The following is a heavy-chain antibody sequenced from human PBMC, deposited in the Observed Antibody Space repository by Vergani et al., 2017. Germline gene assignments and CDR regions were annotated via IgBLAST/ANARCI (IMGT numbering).Heavy chain of an antibody. Sequence: QLQLQESGPGLVKPSETLSLTCTVSGGSISSGSFYWGWIRQPPGKGLEWIGSIYYSGSTYYNPSLKSRVTISVDTSKNQFSLKLSSVTAADTAVYYCARRIQEDRGAFDIWGQGTMVTVSS. V-gene: IGHV4-39*01. CDR3: ARRIQEDRGAFDI. CDR1: GGSISSGSFY. CDR2: IYYSGST. J-gene: IGHJ3*02. D-gene: IGHD5-18*01.